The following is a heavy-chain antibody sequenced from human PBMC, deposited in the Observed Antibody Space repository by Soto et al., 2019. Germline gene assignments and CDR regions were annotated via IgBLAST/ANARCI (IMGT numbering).Heavy chain of an antibody. V-gene: IGHV3-30-3*01. Sequence: GGSLRLSCAASGFTFSSYAMHWVRQAPGKGLEWVAVISYDGSNKYYADSVKGRFTISRDNSKNTLYLQMNSLRAEDTAVYYCASSYCSSTSCYDYYYYGMDVWGQGTTVTVSS. CDR2: ISYDGSNK. D-gene: IGHD2-2*01. J-gene: IGHJ6*02. CDR3: ASSYCSSTSCYDYYYYGMDV. CDR1: GFTFSSYA.